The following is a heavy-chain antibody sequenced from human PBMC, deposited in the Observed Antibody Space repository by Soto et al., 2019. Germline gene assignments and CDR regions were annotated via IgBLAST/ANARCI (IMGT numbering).Heavy chain of an antibody. CDR1: GFSFSHYY. D-gene: IGHD3-16*01. Sequence: QPWGAVRLSCAASGFSFSHYYMDWVRQVPGKGLEWVGRSRNKANSYNPEYAPSVKDRFSISRDNSKDSMYLQMNSLKTEDTAVYYCARDNGGSYDYWGQGALVTVSS. V-gene: IGHV3-72*01. CDR2: SRNKANSYNP. J-gene: IGHJ4*02. CDR3: ARDNGGSYDY.